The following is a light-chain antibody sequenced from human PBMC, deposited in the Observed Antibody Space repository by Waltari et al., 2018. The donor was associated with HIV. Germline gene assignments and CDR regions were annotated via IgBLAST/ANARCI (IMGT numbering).Light chain of an antibody. V-gene: IGKV3-20*01. Sequence: EIVLTQSPGTLSLSPGARATLSCRASQSVSSSYLAWYQQKPGQAPRLLIYGASSRATGIPDRISGSGSGTDFTLTISRLEPEDFAVYYCQQYGSSPPDTFGQGTKLEIK. CDR3: QQYGSSPPDT. CDR1: QSVSSSY. J-gene: IGKJ2*01. CDR2: GAS.